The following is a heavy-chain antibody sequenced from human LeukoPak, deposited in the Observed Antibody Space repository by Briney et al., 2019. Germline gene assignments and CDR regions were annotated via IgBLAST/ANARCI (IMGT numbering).Heavy chain of an antibody. CDR1: GFTFRNYW. D-gene: IGHD2-21*01. V-gene: IGHV4-34*01. J-gene: IGHJ6*02. CDR3: ARGRDIRVLHILHYYYHALEV. CDR2: INPNGYT. Sequence: PGGSLRLSCAASGFTFRNYWMNWVRQPPGKGLEWIGEINPNGYTNYNSSLKSRVTISVDTSKNQFSLKLSSVTAADTAMYFCARGRDIRVLHILHYYYHALEVWGQGTTVTVSS.